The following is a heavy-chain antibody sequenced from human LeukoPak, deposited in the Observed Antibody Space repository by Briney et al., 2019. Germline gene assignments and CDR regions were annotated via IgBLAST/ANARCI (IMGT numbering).Heavy chain of an antibody. J-gene: IGHJ4*02. CDR2: FKTDGSTT. CDR1: GFTFNSYW. V-gene: IGHV3-74*01. Sequence: PGGSLRLSCAASGFTFNSYWMHWVRQAPGKGLVRVSLFKTDGSTTRYADSVKGRFTISRDNAKNTLYLQMNSLRAEDTAVYYCARSTSQGFDYWGQGTPVIVSS. CDR3: ARSTSQGFDY.